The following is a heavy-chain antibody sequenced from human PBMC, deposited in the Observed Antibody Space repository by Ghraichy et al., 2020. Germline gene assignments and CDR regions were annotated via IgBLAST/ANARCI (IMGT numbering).Heavy chain of an antibody. CDR1: GGSISSSSYF. CDR3: ARISPSFGGVTRARVFTEFDY. Sequence: SETLSLTCTVSGGSISSSSYFWGWIRQPPGKGLEWIGSIYYRGNTYYNPPLKSRVTISVDMSKNQFSLKLSSVTAADTAEYYCARISPSFGGVTRARVFTEFDYWGQGTLVTVSS. D-gene: IGHD3-16*01. J-gene: IGHJ4*02. V-gene: IGHV4-39*01. CDR2: IYYRGNT.